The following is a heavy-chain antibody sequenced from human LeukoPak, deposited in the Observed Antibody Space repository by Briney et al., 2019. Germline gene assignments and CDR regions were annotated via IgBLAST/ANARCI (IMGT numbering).Heavy chain of an antibody. V-gene: IGHV1-46*01. CDR3: ARGTALGYCSSTSCSIDY. CDR2: INPSGGST. D-gene: IGHD2-2*01. J-gene: IGHJ4*02. CDR1: GYTFTSYY. Sequence: ASVKVSCKASGYTFTSYYMHWVRQAPGQGLEWMGIINPSGGSTSYAQKFQGRVTMTRDTSTSTVYMELSSLRSEDTAVYYCARGTALGYCSSTSCSIDYWGQGTLVTVSS.